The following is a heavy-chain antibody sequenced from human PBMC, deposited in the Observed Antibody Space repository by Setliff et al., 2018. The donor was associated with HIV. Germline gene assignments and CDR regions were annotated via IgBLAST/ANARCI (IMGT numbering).Heavy chain of an antibody. Sequence: SETLSLTCTVSGGSISSGSYYWSWVRQPAGKGLEWIGRFYTSGSTNYNPSLKSRVSISVDTPRNQFSLKLTSVTAADTAVYYCARGGGFWSGQLDYWGQGTLVTVSS. CDR3: ARGGGFWSGQLDY. V-gene: IGHV4-61*02. CDR1: GGSISSGSYY. D-gene: IGHD3-3*01. CDR2: FYTSGST. J-gene: IGHJ4*02.